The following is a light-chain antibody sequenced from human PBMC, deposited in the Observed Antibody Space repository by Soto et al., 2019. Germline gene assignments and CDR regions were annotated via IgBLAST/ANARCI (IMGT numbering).Light chain of an antibody. CDR2: AAS. Sequence: EIVLTQSPGTLSLSPGERATLSCRASESVSTDYLAWYQQSPGQAPRLLIYAASTRAAGIPDRFSGSRSGTDFTLTISSLEPEDFGVYFCHQRNKFGQGTRLGIK. CDR3: HQRNK. CDR1: ESVSTDY. V-gene: IGKV3D-20*02. J-gene: IGKJ5*01.